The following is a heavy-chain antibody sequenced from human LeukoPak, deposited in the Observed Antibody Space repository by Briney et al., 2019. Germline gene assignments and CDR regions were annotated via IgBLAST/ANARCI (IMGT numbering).Heavy chain of an antibody. CDR2: IIPIFGTA. D-gene: IGHD6-13*01. Sequence: GASVKVSCKASGYTFTTYNINWVRQAPGQGLEWMGGIIPIFGTANYAQKFQGRVTITADKSTSTAYMELSSLRSEDTAVYYCARYSSSLGEDYWGQGTLVTVSS. V-gene: IGHV1-69*06. CDR3: ARYSSSLGEDY. CDR1: GYTFTTYN. J-gene: IGHJ4*02.